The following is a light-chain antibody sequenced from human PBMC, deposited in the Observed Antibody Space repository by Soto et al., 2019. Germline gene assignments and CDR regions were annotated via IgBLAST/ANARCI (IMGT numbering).Light chain of an antibody. Sequence: DIVMTQSPVTLSVSPGERATLSCRASQSVSSNLAWYQQKPGQAPRLLIYGASTRATGVPARFSGSGSGTEFTLTISSLQSEAFAVYYCQQYNNWPPYTFGQGTKLEIK. V-gene: IGKV3-15*01. CDR2: GAS. CDR3: QQYNNWPPYT. J-gene: IGKJ2*01. CDR1: QSVSSN.